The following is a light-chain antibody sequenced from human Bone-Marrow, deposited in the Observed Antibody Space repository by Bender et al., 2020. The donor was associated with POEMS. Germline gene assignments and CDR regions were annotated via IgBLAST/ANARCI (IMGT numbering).Light chain of an antibody. Sequence: QSALTQPASVSGSPGQSIIVSCTGSITDIGEYDLVSWYQFHPGKAPKLIIYDVNNRPSGVSTRFSGSKSGNTASLTISGLQAEDEADYYCQSYDNSLGGWVFGGGTKLTVL. CDR2: DVN. CDR3: QSYDNSLGGWV. CDR1: ITDIGEYDL. J-gene: IGLJ3*02. V-gene: IGLV2-14*03.